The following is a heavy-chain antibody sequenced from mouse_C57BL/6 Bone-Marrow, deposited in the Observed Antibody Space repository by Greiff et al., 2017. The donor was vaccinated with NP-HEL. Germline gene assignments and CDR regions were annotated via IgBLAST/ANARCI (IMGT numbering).Heavy chain of an antibody. CDR2: IYTRSGNT. J-gene: IGHJ4*01. D-gene: IGHD1-1*01. CDR1: GYTFTSYG. V-gene: IGHV1-81*01. Sequence: QVQLQQSGAELVRPGASVKLSCKASGYTFTSYGISWVKQRPGQGLEWIGVIYTRSGNTYYNEKFKGKGTLTADKSSSTAYMRLRSQTSEDSAVYFCARYGMDYWGRGTSATVSA. CDR3: ARYGMDY.